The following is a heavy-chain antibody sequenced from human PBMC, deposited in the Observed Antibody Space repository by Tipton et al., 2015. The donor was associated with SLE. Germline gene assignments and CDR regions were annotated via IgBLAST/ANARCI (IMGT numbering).Heavy chain of an antibody. CDR1: GFTFSDYY. CDR3: VREESGWYYAMDV. V-gene: IGHV3-11*05. Sequence: GSLRLSCAASGFTFSDYYMSWIRQAPGKGLEWVSYISGTGSYFNYADSVKGRFTISRDNAKNSLYLQMNSLRAEDTAVYYCVREESGWYYAMDVWGQGTTVTVSS. J-gene: IGHJ6*02. CDR2: ISGTGSYF. D-gene: IGHD6-19*01.